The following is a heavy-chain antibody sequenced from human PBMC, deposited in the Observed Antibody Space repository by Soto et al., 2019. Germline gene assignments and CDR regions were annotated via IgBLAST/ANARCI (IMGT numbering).Heavy chain of an antibody. D-gene: IGHD6-13*01. CDR1: GFTFSSYG. J-gene: IGHJ6*02. CDR2: ISYDGRNK. V-gene: IGHV3-30*18. Sequence: QVQLVESGGGVVQPGRSLRLSCAASGFTFSSYGMHWVRQAPGKGLEWVAVISYDGRNKYYADSVKGRFTISRDNSKNTLYLQMNSLRAEDTAVYYCANDQRYIVSWYPGNSYYCGMDVWGQGTTVTVSS. CDR3: ANDQRYIVSWYPGNSYYCGMDV.